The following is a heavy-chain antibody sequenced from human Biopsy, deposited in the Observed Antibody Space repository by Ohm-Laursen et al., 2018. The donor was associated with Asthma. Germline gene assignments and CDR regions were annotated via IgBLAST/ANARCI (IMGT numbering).Heavy chain of an antibody. CDR2: VNTGNGDT. J-gene: IGHJ3*01. CDR1: GYNFISFA. V-gene: IGHV1-3*04. CDR3: ARTYYDFLTGQVKDVFGV. D-gene: IGHD3-9*01. Sequence: ASVKVSCKASGYNFISFAIHWVRQAPGQRLEWMGWVNTGNGDTKYSQKFQGRVTITRDTSASTAYTELRSLRSEDTATYYGARTYYDFLTGQVKDVFGVWGQGTMVTVSS.